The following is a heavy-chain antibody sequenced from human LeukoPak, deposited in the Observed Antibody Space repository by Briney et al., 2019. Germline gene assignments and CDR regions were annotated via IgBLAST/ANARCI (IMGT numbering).Heavy chain of an antibody. Sequence: GGSLRLSCAASGFTFSSYAMHWVRQAPGKGLEWVAVISYDGGNEYYADSVKGRFTISRDNSKNTLSLQMNSLRAADTAVYYCARLNSNNFDSWGQGTLVTVSS. D-gene: IGHD4-11*01. CDR2: ISYDGGNE. CDR1: GFTFSSYA. CDR3: ARLNSNNFDS. V-gene: IGHV3-30-3*01. J-gene: IGHJ4*02.